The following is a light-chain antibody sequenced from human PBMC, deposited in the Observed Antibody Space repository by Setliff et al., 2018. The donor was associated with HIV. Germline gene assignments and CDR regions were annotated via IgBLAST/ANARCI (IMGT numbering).Light chain of an antibody. CDR2: EVT. CDR1: SSDVGGYNY. V-gene: IGLV2-14*01. J-gene: IGLJ3*02. Sequence: QSALTQPASVSGSPGQSITISCTGTSSDVGGYNYVSWYQQHPGKAPILIIYEVTNRPSGVSNRFSGSKSGNTASLTISGLQAEDEADYYCTSYSTSTIPVFGGGTKVTVL. CDR3: TSYSTSTIPV.